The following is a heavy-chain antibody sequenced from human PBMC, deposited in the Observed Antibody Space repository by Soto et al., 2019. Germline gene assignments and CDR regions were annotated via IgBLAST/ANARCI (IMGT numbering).Heavy chain of an antibody. Sequence: VGSLGLSCAVSGFTFSSYAMSWVRQAPGKGLEWVSTISGSGGSTYYADSVKGRFTISRDNSKNTLYLQMNSLRAEDTAVYYCAKATYYYDSSGYFPFDYWGQGTLVTVSS. J-gene: IGHJ4*02. CDR3: AKATYYYDSSGYFPFDY. CDR1: GFTFSSYA. CDR2: ISGSGGST. D-gene: IGHD3-22*01. V-gene: IGHV3-23*01.